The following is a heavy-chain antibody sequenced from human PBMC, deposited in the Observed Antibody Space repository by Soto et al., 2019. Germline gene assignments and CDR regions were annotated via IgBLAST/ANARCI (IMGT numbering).Heavy chain of an antibody. CDR2: INHSGST. D-gene: IGHD3-16*02. J-gene: IGHJ5*02. V-gene: IGHV4-34*01. Sequence: SETLSLTCAVYGGSFSGYYWSWIRQPPGKGLEWIGEINHSGSTNYNPSLKSRVTISVDTSKNQFSLKLSSVTAADTAVYYCARGLPEFSYDYVWGSHRRNWFDPWGQGTLVTVSS. CDR3: ARGLPEFSYDYVWGSHRRNWFDP. CDR1: GGSFSGYY.